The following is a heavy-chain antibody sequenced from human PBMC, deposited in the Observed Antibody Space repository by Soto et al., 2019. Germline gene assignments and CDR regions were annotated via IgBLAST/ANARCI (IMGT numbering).Heavy chain of an antibody. CDR3: ARDQSHYYDSSGYGGMDV. CDR1: GFTFSSYW. V-gene: IGHV3-7*05. J-gene: IGHJ6*02. Sequence: GGSLRLSCAASGFTFSSYWMSWVRQAPGKGLEWVANIKQDGSEKYYVDSVKGRFTISRDNAKNSLYLQMNSLRAEDTAVYYCARDQSHYYDSSGYGGMDVWGQGTTVTVSS. CDR2: IKQDGSEK. D-gene: IGHD3-22*01.